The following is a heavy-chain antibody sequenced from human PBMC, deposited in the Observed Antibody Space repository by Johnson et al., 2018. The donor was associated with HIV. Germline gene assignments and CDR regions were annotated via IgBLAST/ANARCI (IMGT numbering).Heavy chain of an antibody. CDR2: IWYDGSNK. CDR1: GITFSSYG. V-gene: IGHV3-33*06. J-gene: IGHJ3*01. D-gene: IGHD2/OR15-2a*01. CDR3: AKKLSPIDAFDS. Sequence: QVQLVESGGGVVQPGRSLRLSCEASGITFSSYGMNWVRQAPGKGLEWVAVIWYDGSNKYYADSVKGRFTISRDNSNNTLFLQINSLRVEDTAVYFCAKKLSPIDAFDSWGQGTVVTVSS.